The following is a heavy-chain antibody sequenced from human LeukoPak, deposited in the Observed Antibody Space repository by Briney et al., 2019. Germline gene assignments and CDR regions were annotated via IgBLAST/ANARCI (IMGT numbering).Heavy chain of an antibody. Sequence: SETLSLTCAVSGGSISSGGYSWSWIRQPPGKGLEWIGYIYHSGSTYYNPSLKSRVTISVDRSKNQFSLKLSSVTAADTAVYYCARWGQVVYGNYDSYAYYFDYWGQGTLVTVSS. CDR3: ARWGQVVYGNYDSYAYYFDY. CDR1: GGSISSGGYS. D-gene: IGHD4-11*01. V-gene: IGHV4-30-2*01. CDR2: IYHSGST. J-gene: IGHJ4*02.